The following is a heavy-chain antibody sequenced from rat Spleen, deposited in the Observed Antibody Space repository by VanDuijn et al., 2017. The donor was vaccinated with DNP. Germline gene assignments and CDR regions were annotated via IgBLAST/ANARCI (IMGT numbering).Heavy chain of an antibody. CDR3: ARLGGD. V-gene: IGHV5-58*01. CDR1: GFTFSSYW. Sequence: EVQLVESGGGPVQPGRSLKLSCIVSGFTFSSYWMYWIRQAPGKGLEWLSSINTDGGSTFYPDSVKGRFTISRDNAKSTLYLQMNSLRSEDTATYYCARLGGDWGQGVMVTVSS. CDR2: INTDGGST. J-gene: IGHJ2*01. D-gene: IGHD5-1*01.